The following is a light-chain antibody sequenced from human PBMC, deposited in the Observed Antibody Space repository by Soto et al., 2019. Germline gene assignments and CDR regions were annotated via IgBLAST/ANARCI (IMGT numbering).Light chain of an antibody. V-gene: IGLV2-11*01. CDR1: SSDVGGYNY. CDR3: CSYAGRYTYV. CDR2: DVS. Sequence: ALTQPRSVSGSPGQSVSISCTGTSSDVGGYNYVSWYQQHPGKAPKVMIYDVSKRPSGVPDRFSGSKSGNTASLTISGLQSEDEADYYCCSYAGRYTYVFGTGTKVTVL. J-gene: IGLJ1*01.